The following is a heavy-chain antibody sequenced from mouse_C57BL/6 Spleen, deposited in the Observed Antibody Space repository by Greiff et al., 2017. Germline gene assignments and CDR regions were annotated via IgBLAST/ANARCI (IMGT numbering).Heavy chain of an antibody. Sequence: VQLQQPGAELVKPGASVKMSCKASGYTFTSYWITWVKQRPGQGLEWIGDIYPGSGSTNYNEKFKSKATLTVDTSSSTAYMQLSSLTSEDSAVYYCARWGFYYYGSSKYYFDYWGQGTTLTVSS. CDR3: ARWGFYYYGSSKYYFDY. CDR2: IYPGSGST. CDR1: GYTFTSYW. V-gene: IGHV1-55*01. D-gene: IGHD1-1*01. J-gene: IGHJ2*01.